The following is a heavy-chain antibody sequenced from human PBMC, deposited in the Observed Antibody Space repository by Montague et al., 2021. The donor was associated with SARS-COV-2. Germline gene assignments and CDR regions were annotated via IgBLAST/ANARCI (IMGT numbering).Heavy chain of an antibody. V-gene: IGHV4-38-2*02. CDR2: RYQNGDT. D-gene: IGHD3-3*01. CDR1: GFSISSGYY. Sequence: SETLSLTCSVSGFSISSGYYWGWIRQPPGKGLEWIGSRYQNGDTYYSQSRKRPVTILLDTSKNQFSLSLPSVTAADTAVYYCARSGVGIFDFSYFDAWGQGSLVIVSS. J-gene: IGHJ4*02. CDR3: ARSGVGIFDFSYFDA.